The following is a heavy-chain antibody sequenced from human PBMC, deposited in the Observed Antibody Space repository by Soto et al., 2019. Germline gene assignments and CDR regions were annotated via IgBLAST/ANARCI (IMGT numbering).Heavy chain of an antibody. V-gene: IGHV1-58*02. CDR1: GFTFSSSG. CDR2: IVVGSGNT. CDR3: AADGYYYYYGMDV. J-gene: IGHJ6*02. Sequence: GASVKVSCKASGFTFSSSGIHWVRQARGQRLEWIGWIVVGSGNTNYAQKFQERVTITRDMSTSTAYMELSSLRSEDTAVYYCAADGYYYYYGMDVWGQGTTVTVSS.